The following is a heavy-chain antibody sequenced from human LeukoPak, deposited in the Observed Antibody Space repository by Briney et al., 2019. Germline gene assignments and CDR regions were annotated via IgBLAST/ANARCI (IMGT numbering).Heavy chain of an antibody. V-gene: IGHV4-4*02. CDR1: GXSFTSTNW. D-gene: IGHD3-3*01. CDR2: LHVDGRT. Sequence: PSETLSLTCAVSGXSFTSTNWWTWVRPPPGKGLEWIGVLHVDGRTNYNPSLKSRLIMSVDLPENHISLKLTPATAADTAVYYCAREGGFYRPLDYSGQGTLVTVSS. CDR3: AREGGFYRPLDY. J-gene: IGHJ4*02.